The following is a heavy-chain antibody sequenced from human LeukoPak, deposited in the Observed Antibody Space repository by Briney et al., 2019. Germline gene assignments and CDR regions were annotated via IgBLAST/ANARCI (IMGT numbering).Heavy chain of an antibody. CDR1: GGSISSSSYY. CDR3: ARGVLLWFGVDY. CDR2: IYYSGST. Sequence: PSETLSLTCTVSGGSISSSSYYWGWIRQPPGKGLEWIGSIYYSGSTYYNPSLKSRVTISVDTSKNQFSLKLSSVTAADTAVYYCARGVLLWFGVDYWGQGTLVTVSS. V-gene: IGHV4-39*07. J-gene: IGHJ4*02. D-gene: IGHD3-10*01.